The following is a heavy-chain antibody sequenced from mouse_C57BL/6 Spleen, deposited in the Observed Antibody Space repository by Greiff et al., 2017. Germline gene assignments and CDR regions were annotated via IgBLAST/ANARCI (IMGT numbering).Heavy chain of an antibody. D-gene: IGHD1-1*01. CDR1: GYAFSSYW. Sequence: QVQLQQSGAELVKPGASVKISCKASGYAFSSYWMNWVKQRPGKGLEWIGQIYPGDGDTNYNGKFKGKATLTADKSSSTAYMQLSSLTSEDSAVYFCARAPLTTVVATEAMDYWGQGTSVAVSS. CDR3: ARAPLTTVVATEAMDY. CDR2: IYPGDGDT. V-gene: IGHV1-80*01. J-gene: IGHJ4*01.